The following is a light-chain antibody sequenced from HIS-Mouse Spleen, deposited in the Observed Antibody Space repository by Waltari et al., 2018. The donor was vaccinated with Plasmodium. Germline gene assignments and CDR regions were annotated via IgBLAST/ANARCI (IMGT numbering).Light chain of an antibody. CDR1: QSVSSN. V-gene: IGKV3-15*01. CDR2: GAS. J-gene: IGKJ1*01. Sequence: EIVMTQSPATLSVSPGDRATLSCKPSQSVSSNLAWYQQNPGQAPRLLIYGASTRGTGIPARVSGSGSRKEFTLTISRMQSEDFAVYYCQQDNNGPRGTFGQGTKVEIK. CDR3: QQDNNGPRGT.